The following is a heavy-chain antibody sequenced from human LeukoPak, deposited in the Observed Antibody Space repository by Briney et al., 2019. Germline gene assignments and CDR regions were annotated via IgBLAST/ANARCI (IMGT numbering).Heavy chain of an antibody. CDR3: AKSYCSSTSCYNWYFDL. J-gene: IGHJ2*01. Sequence: GESLKISCKGSGYTFTSYWICWVRQMPGKGLEWMGIIYPGDSDTKYSPSFQGQVTISADKSISTAYLQWSSLKASDTATYYCAKSYCSSTSCYNWYFDLWGRGTLVTVSP. CDR2: IYPGDSDT. V-gene: IGHV5-51*01. D-gene: IGHD2-2*01. CDR1: GYTFTSYW.